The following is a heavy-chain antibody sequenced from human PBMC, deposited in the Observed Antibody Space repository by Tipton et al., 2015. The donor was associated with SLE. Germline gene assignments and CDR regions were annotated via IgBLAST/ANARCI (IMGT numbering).Heavy chain of an antibody. V-gene: IGHV4-61*01. CDR3: RLITITSLFDY. Sequence: TLSLTCTVSGGSISSGSYYWSWIRQPPGKGLEWIGYIYYSGSTYYNPSLKSRVTISVDTSKNQFSLKLSSVTAADTAVYYCRLITITSLFDYWGQGTLVTVSS. J-gene: IGHJ4*02. D-gene: IGHD3-16*01. CDR2: IYYSGST. CDR1: GGSISSGSYY.